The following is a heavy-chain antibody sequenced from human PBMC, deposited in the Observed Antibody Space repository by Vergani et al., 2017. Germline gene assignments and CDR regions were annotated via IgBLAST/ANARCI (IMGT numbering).Heavy chain of an antibody. D-gene: IGHD2-15*01. V-gene: IGHV4-59*01. CDR2: IYYSGST. CDR1: GGSISSYY. Sequence: QVQLQESGPGLVKPSQTLSLTCTVSGGSISSYYWSWIRQPPGKGLEWIGYIYYSGSTTYNPSLKSRVTISVDTSKNQFSLKLSSVTAADTAVYYCARGYCSGGSCSIYGMDVWGQGTTVTVSS. CDR3: ARGYCSGGSCSIYGMDV. J-gene: IGHJ6*02.